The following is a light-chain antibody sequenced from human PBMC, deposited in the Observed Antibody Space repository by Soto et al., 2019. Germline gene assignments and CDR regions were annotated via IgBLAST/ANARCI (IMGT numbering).Light chain of an antibody. CDR2: DAS. CDR3: RQDYKFLT. CDR1: QNIGNR. J-gene: IGKJ4*01. Sequence: DIQMTQSPSSVSASIGDSVTITCRASQNIGNRLAWFQLKPGKAPKLLIYDASSLESGVPSRFSGSGSGTEFTLTISSLQTEDFAVYYCRQDYKFLTFGGGTKVDTK. V-gene: IGKV1-17*03.